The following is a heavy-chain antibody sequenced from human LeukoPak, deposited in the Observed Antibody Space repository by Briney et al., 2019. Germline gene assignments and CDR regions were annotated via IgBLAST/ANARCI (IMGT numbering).Heavy chain of an antibody. J-gene: IGHJ4*02. CDR2: ISGSGGST. Sequence: GGSLRPSCAVSGFTFSSYAMSWVRQAPGKGLEWVSAISGSGGSTYYADSVKGRFTISRDNSKNTLYLQMNSLRAEDTAVYYCAKNDYYDSSGYWGQGTLVTVSS. CDR1: GFTFSSYA. CDR3: AKNDYYDSSGY. V-gene: IGHV3-23*01. D-gene: IGHD3-22*01.